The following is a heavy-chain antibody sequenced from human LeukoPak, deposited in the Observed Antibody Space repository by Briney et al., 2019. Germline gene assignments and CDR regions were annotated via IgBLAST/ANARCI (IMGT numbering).Heavy chain of an antibody. CDR1: GFTFSSYG. CDR3: AKDPGGIAVDY. V-gene: IGHV3-30*18. CDR2: ISYDGSNK. Sequence: GGSLRLSCAASGFTFSSYGMHWVRQAPGKGLEWVAVISYDGSNKYYADSVKGRFAISRDNSKNTLYLQMNSLRAEDTAVYYCAKDPGGIAVDYRGQGTLVTVSS. D-gene: IGHD6-13*01. J-gene: IGHJ4*02.